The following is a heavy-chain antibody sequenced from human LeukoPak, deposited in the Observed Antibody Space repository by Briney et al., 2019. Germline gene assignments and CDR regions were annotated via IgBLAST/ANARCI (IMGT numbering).Heavy chain of an antibody. CDR2: VSGSGRNT. V-gene: IGHV3-23*01. CDR1: GFTFSNYA. J-gene: IGHJ4*02. Sequence: GGSLRLSCAGSGFTFSNYAMTWVRQAPGKGLEWVSSVSGSGRNTFYPDSVEGRFTISRDNAKNSLYLQMNSLRAEDTAVYYCARDAIRTYWGQGTLVTVSS. CDR3: ARDAIRTY. D-gene: IGHD1-14*01.